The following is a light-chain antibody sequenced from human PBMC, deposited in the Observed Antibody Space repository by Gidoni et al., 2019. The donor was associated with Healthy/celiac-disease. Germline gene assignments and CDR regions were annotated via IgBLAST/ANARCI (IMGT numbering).Light chain of an antibody. J-gene: IGLJ2*01. V-gene: IGLV3-21*04. CDR3: QVWDSSSDHLVV. Sequence: SSVLTQPPSGSVAPGKTARITCGGNNIGSKSVHWYQQKPGQAPVLVIYYDSDRPSGIPERFSGSNSGNTATLTISRVEAGDEADYYCQVWDSSSDHLVVFGGGTKLTVL. CDR2: YDS. CDR1: NIGSKS.